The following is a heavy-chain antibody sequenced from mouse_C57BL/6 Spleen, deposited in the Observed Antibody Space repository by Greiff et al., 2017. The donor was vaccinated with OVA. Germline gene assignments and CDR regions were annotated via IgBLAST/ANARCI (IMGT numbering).Heavy chain of an antibody. J-gene: IGHJ3*01. CDR1: GYAFTNYL. CDR2: INPGSGGT. Sequence: QVQLQQSGAELVRPGTSVKVSCKASGYAFTNYLIEWVKQRPGQGLEWIGVINPGSGGTNYNEKFKGKATLTADKSSSTAYMQLSSLTSEDSAVYFFARRPTGTAWFAYWGQGTLVTVSA. CDR3: ARRPTGTAWFAY. V-gene: IGHV1-54*01. D-gene: IGHD4-1*02.